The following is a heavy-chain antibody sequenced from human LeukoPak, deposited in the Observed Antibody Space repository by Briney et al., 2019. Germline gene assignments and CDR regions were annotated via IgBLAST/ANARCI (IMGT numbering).Heavy chain of an antibody. Sequence: GGSLRLSCAASGFTFSSYAMHWVRQAPGKGLEWVAVISYDGSNKYYADSVKGRFTISRDNAKNSLYLQMNSLRAEDTAVYYCARVSAFDIWGQGTMVTVSS. J-gene: IGHJ3*02. CDR3: ARVSAFDI. CDR2: ISYDGSNK. CDR1: GFTFSSYA. V-gene: IGHV3-30-3*01.